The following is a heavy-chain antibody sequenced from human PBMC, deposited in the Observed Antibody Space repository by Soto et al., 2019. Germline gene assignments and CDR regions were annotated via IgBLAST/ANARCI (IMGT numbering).Heavy chain of an antibody. CDR1: GYSFTSYW. D-gene: IGHD3-16*01. J-gene: IGHJ5*02. CDR3: ARDPRGFGDLWNWFDP. CDR2: IYPGDSDT. V-gene: IGHV5-51*01. Sequence: PGESLKISCKGSGYSFTSYWIGWVRQMPGKGLEWMGIIYPGDSDTRYSPSFQGQVTISADKSISTAYLQWSSLKASDTAMYYCARDPRGFGDLWNWFDPWGQGTLVTVSS.